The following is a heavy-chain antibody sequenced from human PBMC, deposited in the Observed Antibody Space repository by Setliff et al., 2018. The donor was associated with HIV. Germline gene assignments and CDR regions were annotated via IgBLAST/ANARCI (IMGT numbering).Heavy chain of an antibody. CDR1: GGSFSGYY. Sequence: PSETLSLTCAVYGGSFSGYYWSWIRQPPGKGLEWIGEINHSGSTNYNPSLKSRVTISVDTSKNQFFLKLSSVTAADTAVYYCEAATVGETGYYGIDVWGPGITVTVSS. J-gene: IGHJ6*02. CDR3: EAATVGETGYYGIDV. V-gene: IGHV4-34*01. D-gene: IGHD1-26*01. CDR2: INHSGST.